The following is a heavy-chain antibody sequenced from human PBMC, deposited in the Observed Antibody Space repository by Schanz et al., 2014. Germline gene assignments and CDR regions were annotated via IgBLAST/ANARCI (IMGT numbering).Heavy chain of an antibody. V-gene: IGHV1-2*02. J-gene: IGHJ6*02. CDR1: AYTFTSYS. CDR3: ASALTTWGGMDV. CDR2: INPNTGGT. Sequence: QVQLVQSGAEVKEPGASVKVSCKASAYTFTSYSMHWMRQAPGQGLEWMGWINPNTGGTKYAQKFQGRVTMTRDTAINTVYMELSRLTSYDTAVYYCASALTTWGGMDVWGQGTTVTVSS. D-gene: IGHD4-4*01.